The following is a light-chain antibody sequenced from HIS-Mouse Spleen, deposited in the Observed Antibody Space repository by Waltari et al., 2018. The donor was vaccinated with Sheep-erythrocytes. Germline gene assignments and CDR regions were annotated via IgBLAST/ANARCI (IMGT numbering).Light chain of an antibody. J-gene: IGLJ3*02. CDR3: SSYAGSNNWV. Sequence: QSALTQPPSASGSPGQSVTISCTGTRRHVGGYNYVSWYQQHPGKAPKLMLYEVSKRPSGVPDRFSGSKSGNTASLTVSGLQAEDEADYYCSSYAGSNNWVFGGGTKLTVL. CDR2: EVS. CDR1: RRHVGGYNY. V-gene: IGLV2-8*01.